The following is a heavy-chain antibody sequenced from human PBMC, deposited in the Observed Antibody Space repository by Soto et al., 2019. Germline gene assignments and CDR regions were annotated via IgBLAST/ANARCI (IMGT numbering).Heavy chain of an antibody. Sequence: QVQLQESGPGLVKPSETLSLTCTVSGGSISSYYWSWIRQPAGKGLEWIGRIYTSGSTNYNPSLKSRVTMSVDTSKNQFSLKLSSVTAGDTAVYYCARDSPQFSSSSKDHFDYWGQGTLVTVSS. CDR1: GGSISSYY. CDR2: IYTSGST. J-gene: IGHJ4*02. D-gene: IGHD6-6*01. V-gene: IGHV4-4*07. CDR3: ARDSPQFSSSSKDHFDY.